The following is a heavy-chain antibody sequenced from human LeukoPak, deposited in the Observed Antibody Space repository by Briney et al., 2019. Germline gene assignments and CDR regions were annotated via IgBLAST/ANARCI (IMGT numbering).Heavy chain of an antibody. D-gene: IGHD4-17*01. V-gene: IGHV1-2*06. Sequence: GASVKVSCKAPGYTFTGYYMHWVRQAPGQGLEWMGRINPNSGGTNYAQKFQGRVTMTRDTSISTAYMELSRLRSDDTAVYYCAREKDDYGDYRRFDYWGQGTLVTVSS. CDR1: GYTFTGYY. CDR3: AREKDDYGDYRRFDY. J-gene: IGHJ4*02. CDR2: INPNSGGT.